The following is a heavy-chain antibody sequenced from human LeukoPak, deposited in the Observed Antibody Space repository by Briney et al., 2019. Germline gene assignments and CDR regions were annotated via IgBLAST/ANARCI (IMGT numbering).Heavy chain of an antibody. CDR3: ARVGVDTAMAFDY. CDR2: IYYSGST. D-gene: IGHD5-18*01. Sequence: KSSETLSLTCTVSGGSISSYYWSWIRQPPGKGLEWIGYIYYSGSTNYNPSLTSRGTISVDTSKNQFSLKLSSVTAADAAVYYCARVGVDTAMAFDYWGQGTLVTVSS. CDR1: GGSISSYY. V-gene: IGHV4-59*01. J-gene: IGHJ4*02.